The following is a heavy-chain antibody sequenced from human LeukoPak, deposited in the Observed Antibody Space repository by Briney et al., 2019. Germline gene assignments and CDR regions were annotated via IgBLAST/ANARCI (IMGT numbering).Heavy chain of an antibody. CDR2: INHSGST. CDR1: GGSFSGYY. CDR3: ARDGSGVDFWSGYPRRLNWFDP. V-gene: IGHV4-34*01. J-gene: IGHJ5*02. Sequence: PSETLSLTCAVYGGSFSGYYWSWIRQPPGKGLEWIGEINHSGSTNYNPSLKSRVTISVDTSKNQFSLKLSSVTAADTAVYYCARDGSGVDFWSGYPRRLNWFDPWGQGTLVTVSS. D-gene: IGHD3-3*01.